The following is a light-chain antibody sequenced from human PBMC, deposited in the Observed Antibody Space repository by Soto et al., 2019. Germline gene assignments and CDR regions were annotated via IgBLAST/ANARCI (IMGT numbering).Light chain of an antibody. CDR1: SSDVGGYNY. CDR3: SSYTSSSNPYV. J-gene: IGLJ1*01. V-gene: IGLV2-14*01. CDR2: EVS. Sequence: QSVVTQPASVSGSLGQSITISCTGTSSDVGGYNYVSWYQLHPGKAPKLMIYEVSNRPSGVSNRFSGSKSGNTASLTISGLQAEDEADYYCSSYTSSSNPYVFGTGTKVTVL.